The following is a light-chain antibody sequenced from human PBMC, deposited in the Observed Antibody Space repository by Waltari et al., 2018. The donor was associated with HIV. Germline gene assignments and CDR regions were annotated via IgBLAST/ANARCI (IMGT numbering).Light chain of an antibody. CDR1: SSNIGNNY. CDR3: GTWDGAYVV. V-gene: IGLV1-51*01. J-gene: IGLJ2*01. CDR2: DNH. Sequence: QSVLTPPPSVSAAAGQKVTISCSGSSSNIGNNYVSWYQQLPGTAPKLLIYDNHKRPSGIPDRFSGSKSVTSATLGIAGLQTGDEADYYCGTWDGAYVVFGGGTKLTVL.